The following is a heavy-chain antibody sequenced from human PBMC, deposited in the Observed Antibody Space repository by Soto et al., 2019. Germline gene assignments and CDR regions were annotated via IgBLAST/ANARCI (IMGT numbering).Heavy chain of an antibody. CDR2: INTNKGNT. D-gene: IGHD5-18*01. V-gene: IGHV1-18*01. CDR1: GYTFTTFG. J-gene: IGHJ4*02. Sequence: ASVKVSCKTSGYTFTTFGISWVRQAPGQGLEGMGWINTNKGNTDYAQKFQGRVTMTTDTSTSTAYMELGSLRDEDTAVYYCARDSGYSYGPIDYWGQGTLVTVSS. CDR3: ARDSGYSYGPIDY.